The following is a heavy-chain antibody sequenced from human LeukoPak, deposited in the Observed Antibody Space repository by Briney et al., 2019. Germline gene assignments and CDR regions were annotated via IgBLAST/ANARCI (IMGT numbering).Heavy chain of an antibody. CDR1: GFTLSSYA. V-gene: IGHV3-23*01. CDR3: AKAAFDI. J-gene: IGHJ3*02. CDR2: VDGGGGGT. Sequence: PRGSLILSCAASGFTLSSYAMTWVRQAPGRGLEWVSSVDGGGGGTYYADSVKGRLTISRDNAKNSLYLQMNSLRAEDTAVYYCAKAAFDIWGQGTMVTVSS.